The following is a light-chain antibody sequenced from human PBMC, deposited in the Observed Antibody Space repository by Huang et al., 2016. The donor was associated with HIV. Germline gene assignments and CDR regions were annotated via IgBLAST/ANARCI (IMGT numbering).Light chain of an antibody. CDR3: QQYQDWPRT. J-gene: IGKJ1*01. Sequence: EIVMTQSPGTLSLSPGERATLSCRPSQSVSRNLAWDQHKPGQAPRLLIYGASTRATGVPARFSGSGSGTEFTLTISSLQSDDFVVYYCQQYQDWPRTFGQGTKVEIK. CDR2: GAS. CDR1: QSVSRN. V-gene: IGKV3-15*01.